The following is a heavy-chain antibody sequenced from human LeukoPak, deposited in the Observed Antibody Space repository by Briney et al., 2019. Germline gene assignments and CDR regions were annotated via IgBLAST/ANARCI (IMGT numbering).Heavy chain of an antibody. Sequence: GASVKVSCKASGYTFTSYGISWVRQAPGQGLEWMGWISAYNGNTNYAQKLQGRVTMTTDTSTSTAYMELRSLRSDDTAVYYCARNRWGQQLVGWDGYYYYGMDVWGKGTTVTVSS. J-gene: IGHJ6*04. D-gene: IGHD6-13*01. V-gene: IGHV1-18*04. CDR3: ARNRWGQQLVGWDGYYYYGMDV. CDR1: GYTFTSYG. CDR2: ISAYNGNT.